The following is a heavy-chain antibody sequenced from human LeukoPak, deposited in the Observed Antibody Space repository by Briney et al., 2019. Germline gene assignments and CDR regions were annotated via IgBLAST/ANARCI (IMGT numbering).Heavy chain of an antibody. CDR2: IRSDGST. Sequence: PGGSLRLSCTASGFTVSSNYMSWVRQAPGKGLEWVSVIRSDGSTNHADSVKGRFTISRDNAKNSLYLQMNSLRAEDTAVYYCARLGVSSITPDYWGQGTLVTVSS. J-gene: IGHJ4*02. D-gene: IGHD3-10*01. V-gene: IGHV3-53*01. CDR3: ARLGVSSITPDY. CDR1: GFTVSSNY.